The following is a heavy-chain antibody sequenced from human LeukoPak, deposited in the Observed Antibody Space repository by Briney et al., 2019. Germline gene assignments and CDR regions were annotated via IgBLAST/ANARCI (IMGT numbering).Heavy chain of an antibody. D-gene: IGHD3-22*01. CDR1: GGSISSGGYY. V-gene: IGHV4-31*03. J-gene: IGHJ4*02. CDR3: ARVTVEYDSICGPCPALIDY. CDR2: IYYSGST. Sequence: KTSETLSLTCTVSGGSISSGGYYWSWIRQHPGKGLEWIGYIYYSGSTYYNPSLKSRVTISVDTSKNQFSLKLSSVTAADTAVYYCARVTVEYDSICGPCPALIDYWGQGTLVTVSS.